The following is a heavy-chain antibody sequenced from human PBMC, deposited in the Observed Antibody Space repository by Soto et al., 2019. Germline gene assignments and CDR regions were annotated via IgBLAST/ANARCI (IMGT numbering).Heavy chain of an antibody. D-gene: IGHD1-26*01. CDR2: ISSSGSTI. CDR3: AEQKGAYDAFDI. CDR1: GFTFSSYE. J-gene: IGHJ3*02. V-gene: IGHV3-48*03. Sequence: PGGSLRLSCAASGFTFSSYEMNWVRQAPGKGLEWVSYISSSGSTIYYADSVKGRFTISRDNARNSLYLQMNSLRAEDTAVYYCAEQKGAYDAFDIWGQGTMVTVSS.